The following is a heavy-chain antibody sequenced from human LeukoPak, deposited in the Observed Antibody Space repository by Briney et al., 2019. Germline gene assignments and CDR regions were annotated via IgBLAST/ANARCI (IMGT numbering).Heavy chain of an antibody. CDR3: ARDRRIAVAGTRYYYYGMDV. CDR1: GGSISSGSYY. Sequence: SETLSLTCTVSGGSISSGSYYWSWIRQPPGKGLEWIGYIYYSGNTNYNPSLKSRVTISVDTSKNQFSLKLSSVTAADTAVYYCARDRRIAVAGTRYYYYGMDVWGKGTTVTVSS. V-gene: IGHV4-61*01. J-gene: IGHJ6*04. D-gene: IGHD6-19*01. CDR2: IYYSGNT.